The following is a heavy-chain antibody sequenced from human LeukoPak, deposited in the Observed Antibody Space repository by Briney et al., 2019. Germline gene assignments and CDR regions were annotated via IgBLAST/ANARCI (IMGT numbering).Heavy chain of an antibody. CDR3: ARDSSSSGYSY. CDR1: GGTFSSYA. Sequence: ASVKVSCKASGGTFSSYAISWVRQAPGQGLEWMGRIIPIFGTANYAQKFQGRVTITTDESTSTACMELSSLRSEYTALYYCARDSSSSGYSYWGQGTLVTVSS. D-gene: IGHD3-22*01. V-gene: IGHV1-69*05. J-gene: IGHJ4*02. CDR2: IIPIFGTA.